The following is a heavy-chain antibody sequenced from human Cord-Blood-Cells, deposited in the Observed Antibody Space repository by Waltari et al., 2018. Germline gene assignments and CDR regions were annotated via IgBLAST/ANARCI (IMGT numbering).Heavy chain of an antibody. CDR1: GYTFTSYA. Sequence: QVQLIQSAAEVKKPGASVKVSCKASGYTFTSYANNWQRQATGQGLEWMGWMNPNSGNTGYAQKFQGRVTITRNTSISTAYMELSSLRSEDTAVYYCARVRTATSYFDYWGQGTLVTVSS. J-gene: IGHJ4*02. V-gene: IGHV1-8*03. CDR2: MNPNSGNT. CDR3: ARVRTATSYFDY. D-gene: IGHD1-1*01.